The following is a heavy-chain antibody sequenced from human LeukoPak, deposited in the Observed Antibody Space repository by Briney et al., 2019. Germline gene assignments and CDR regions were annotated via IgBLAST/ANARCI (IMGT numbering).Heavy chain of an antibody. Sequence: SETLSLTCAVYGGSFSGYYWSWIRQPPGKGLEWIGEINHSGSTNYNPSLKSRVTISVDTSKNQFSLKLSSVTAADTAVYYCARGRYYMDVWGKGTTVTVSS. CDR2: INHSGST. CDR1: GGSFSGYY. CDR3: ARGRYYMDV. V-gene: IGHV4-34*01. J-gene: IGHJ6*03.